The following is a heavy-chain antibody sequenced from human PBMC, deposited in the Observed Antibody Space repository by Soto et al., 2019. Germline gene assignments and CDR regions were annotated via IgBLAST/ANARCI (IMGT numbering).Heavy chain of an antibody. J-gene: IGHJ6*03. CDR2: FDPEDGET. CDR1: GYTLTELS. V-gene: IGHV1-24*01. CDR3: ATGQGSSNYYYMDV. Sequence: ASVKVSCKVSGYTLTELSMHWVRQAPGKGLEWMGGFDPEDGETIYAQKFQGRVTMTEDTSTDTAYMELSSLRSEDTAVYYCATGQGSSNYYYMDVWGKGTTVTVAS.